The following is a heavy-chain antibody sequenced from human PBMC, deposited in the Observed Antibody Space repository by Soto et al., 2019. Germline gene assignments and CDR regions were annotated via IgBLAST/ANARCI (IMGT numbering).Heavy chain of an antibody. J-gene: IGHJ4*02. V-gene: IGHV4-61*01. Sequence: SETLSLTCIVSGGSVSSGSYFWTWIRQPPGKGLEWLGNIYYSGRTNYNPSLKSRVSISVDTSKNQFSLKLSSVTAADTAVYYCVRSHVDMIVVAAGGYYFDYWGQGTLVTVSS. CDR2: IYYSGRT. CDR3: VRSHVDMIVVAAGGYYFDY. CDR1: GGSVSSGSYF. D-gene: IGHD3-22*01.